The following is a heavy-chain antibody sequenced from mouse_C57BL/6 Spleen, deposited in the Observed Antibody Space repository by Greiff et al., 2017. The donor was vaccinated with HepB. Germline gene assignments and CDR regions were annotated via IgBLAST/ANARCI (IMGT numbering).Heavy chain of an antibody. CDR3: ANTIVDYYAMDY. CDR2: ISSGSSTI. CDR1: GFTFSDYG. V-gene: IGHV5-17*01. J-gene: IGHJ4*01. D-gene: IGHD2-5*01. Sequence: EVKVEESGGGLVKPGGSLKLSRAASGFTFSDYGMHWVRQAPEKGLEWVAYISSGSSTIYYADTVKGRFTISRDNAKNTLFLQMTSLRSEDTAMYYCANTIVDYYAMDYWGQGTSVTVSS.